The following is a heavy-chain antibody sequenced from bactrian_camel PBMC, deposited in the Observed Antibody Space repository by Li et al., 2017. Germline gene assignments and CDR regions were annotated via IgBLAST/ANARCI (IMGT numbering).Heavy chain of an antibody. CDR1: GITYGVNC. D-gene: IGHD4*01. J-gene: IGHJ4*01. V-gene: IGHV3S54*01. CDR3: AAGDYPRCFDLAVNAFRY. Sequence: HVQLVESGGGSVQTGGSLRLTCVASGITYGVNCLGWFRQAPGKEREGVAALYTPRGTLYYADSVKGRFTIAQGNNKNTQYLQMNSLKPENSATYYCAAGDYPRCFDLAVNAFRYWGQGTQVTVS. CDR2: LYTPRGTL.